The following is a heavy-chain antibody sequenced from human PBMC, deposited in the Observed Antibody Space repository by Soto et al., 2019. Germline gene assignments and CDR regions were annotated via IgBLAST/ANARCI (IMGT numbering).Heavy chain of an antibody. Sequence: SETLSLTCTVSGGSISSYYWSWIRQPPGKGLEWIGYIYYSGSTNYNPSLKSRVTISVDTSKNQFSLKLSSVTAADTAVYYCARDDLYGDYNWFDPWGQGTLVTVSS. CDR1: GGSISSYY. CDR3: ARDDLYGDYNWFDP. D-gene: IGHD4-17*01. J-gene: IGHJ5*02. CDR2: IYYSGST. V-gene: IGHV4-59*01.